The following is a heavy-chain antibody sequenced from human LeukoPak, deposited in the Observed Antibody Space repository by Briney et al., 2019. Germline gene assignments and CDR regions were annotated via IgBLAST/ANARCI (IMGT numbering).Heavy chain of an antibody. V-gene: IGHV3-7*01. J-gene: IGHJ5*02. D-gene: IGHD6-13*01. CDR3: ATYSSSWGWLDP. Sequence: PGGSLRLSCAASGFTFSSYWMSWVRQAPGKGLEWVANIKQDGSERYYVDSVKGRFTISRDNAKYSLYLQMNSLRAEDTAVYYCATYSSSWGWLDPWGQGTLVTVSS. CDR1: GFTFSSYW. CDR2: IKQDGSER.